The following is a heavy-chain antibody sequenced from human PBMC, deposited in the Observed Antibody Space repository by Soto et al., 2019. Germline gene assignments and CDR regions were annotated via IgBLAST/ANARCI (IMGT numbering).Heavy chain of an antibody. CDR1: GGSVSSGNYY. CDR2: IYYSGNT. J-gene: IGHJ2*01. Sequence: QVQLQESGPGLVKPSETLSLTCTVSGGSVSSGNYYWSWIRQPPGKGLEWIGFIYYSGNTNYNPSLKSRVTISVDTSKNQFSLELSSVTPADTAVYYCARGPRRYFDLWGRGTLVTVSS. V-gene: IGHV4-61*01. CDR3: ARGPRRYFDL.